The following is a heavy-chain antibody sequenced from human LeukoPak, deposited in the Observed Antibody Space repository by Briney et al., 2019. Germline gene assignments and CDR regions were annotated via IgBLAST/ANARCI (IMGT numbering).Heavy chain of an antibody. CDR1: GFTFSSYA. J-gene: IGHJ4*02. CDR2: INSDGSST. V-gene: IGHV3-74*01. Sequence: GGSLRLSCAASGFTFSSYAMSWVRQAPGKGLVWVSRINSDGSSTTYADSVKGRFTVSRDNAKNTLYLQMNSLRAEDTAVYYCASKNGSYWGQGTLVTVSS. D-gene: IGHD1-26*01. CDR3: ASKNGSY.